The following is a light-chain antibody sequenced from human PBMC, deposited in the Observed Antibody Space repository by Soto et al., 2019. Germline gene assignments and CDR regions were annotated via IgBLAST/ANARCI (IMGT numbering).Light chain of an antibody. CDR1: QSVSSY. CDR3: QQYNDWPSIT. Sequence: EIVMTQSPATLSVSPGERATLSCRVSQSVSSYLAWYQQKPGQAPRLLIYGASTRATGIPARFSGSGSGTEFTLTISSLQSEDFAVYYCQQYNDWPSITFGQGTRLEI. CDR2: GAS. V-gene: IGKV3-15*01. J-gene: IGKJ5*01.